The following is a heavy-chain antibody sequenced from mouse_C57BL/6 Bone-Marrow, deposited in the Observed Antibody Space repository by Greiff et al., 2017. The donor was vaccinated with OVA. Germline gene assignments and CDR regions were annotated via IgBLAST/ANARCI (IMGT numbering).Heavy chain of an antibody. V-gene: IGHV1-15*01. Sequence: LVESGAELVRPGASVTLSCKASGYTFTDYEMHWVKQTPVHGLEWIGAIDPETGGTAYNQKFKGKAILTADKSSSTAYMELRSLTSEDSAVYYCTRDYYGSSYYWGQGTSVTVSS. D-gene: IGHD1-1*01. CDR1: GYTFTDYE. J-gene: IGHJ4*01. CDR2: IDPETGGT. CDR3: TRDYYGSSYY.